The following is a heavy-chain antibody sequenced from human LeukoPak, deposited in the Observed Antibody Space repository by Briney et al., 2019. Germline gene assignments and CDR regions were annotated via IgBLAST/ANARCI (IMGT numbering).Heavy chain of an antibody. Sequence: GSLRLSCAASGFSFDVHAMTWVRPAPGKGPEWVATIGGPAETFYADSVRGRFTISRDNSRYTLYLQMNRLRAEDSALYYCAKDWTSHNGVYDCLDFWGQGTQVTVSS. D-gene: IGHD3-16*01. CDR2: IGGPAET. CDR1: GFSFDVHA. CDR3: AKDWTSHNGVYDCLDF. V-gene: IGHV3-23*01. J-gene: IGHJ4*02.